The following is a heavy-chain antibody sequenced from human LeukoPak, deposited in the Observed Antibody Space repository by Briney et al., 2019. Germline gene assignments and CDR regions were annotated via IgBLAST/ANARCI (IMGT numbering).Heavy chain of an antibody. CDR2: ISGSGGST. CDR3: AKALGDFWSGSLGYYYYMDV. CDR1: GFTFSSYA. D-gene: IGHD3-3*01. J-gene: IGHJ6*03. V-gene: IGHV3-23*01. Sequence: PGGSLRLSCAASGFTFSSYAMSWVRQAPGKGLEWVSAISGSGGSTYYADSVKGRFTISRDNSKNTLYLQMNSLRAEDTAVYYCAKALGDFWSGSLGYYYYMDVWSKGTTVTVSS.